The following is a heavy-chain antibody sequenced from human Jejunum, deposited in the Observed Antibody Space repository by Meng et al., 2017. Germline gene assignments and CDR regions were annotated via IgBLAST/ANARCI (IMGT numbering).Heavy chain of an antibody. V-gene: IGHV4-31*03. Sequence: SETLSLTCTVSGDSINSGAYYWSWIRQHPGKGLEWIGYIYYTGSTYYNPSLKSRLTMSLDTYRTQFSLKLSSVTAADTAVYYCARDGGNTRRFFDFWGQGTLVTVSS. CDR3: ARDGGNTRRFFDF. J-gene: IGHJ4*02. CDR2: IYYTGST. D-gene: IGHD4-23*01. CDR1: GDSINSGAYY.